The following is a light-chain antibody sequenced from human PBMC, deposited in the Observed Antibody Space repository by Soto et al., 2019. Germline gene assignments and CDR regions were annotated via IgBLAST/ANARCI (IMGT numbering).Light chain of an antibody. CDR3: QYLNSFPLS. CDR2: LAS. CDR1: QGISSY. J-gene: IGKJ4*01. Sequence: IQFTQSPSSLSASVGDRVTITCRASQGISSYLAWDQQKPGKAPKLLIYLASTLQSGVPSSFIGSGSGTDLSLTISRLQPEDGATYYCQYLNSFPLSFGGGTKVEIK. V-gene: IGKV1-9*01.